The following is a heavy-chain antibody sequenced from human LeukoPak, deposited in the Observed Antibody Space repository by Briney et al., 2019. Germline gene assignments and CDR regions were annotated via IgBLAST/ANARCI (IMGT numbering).Heavy chain of an antibody. J-gene: IGHJ3*02. CDR3: ARVSYNRAFDI. Sequence: GGSLRLSCAASGFTFSSYWMSWVRQAPGKGLEWVANIKQDGSEKYYVDSVKGRFTISRDNAKNSLYLQMNSLRAEDTAVHYCARVSYNRAFDIWGQGTMVTVSS. D-gene: IGHD5-24*01. CDR2: IKQDGSEK. V-gene: IGHV3-7*01. CDR1: GFTFSSYW.